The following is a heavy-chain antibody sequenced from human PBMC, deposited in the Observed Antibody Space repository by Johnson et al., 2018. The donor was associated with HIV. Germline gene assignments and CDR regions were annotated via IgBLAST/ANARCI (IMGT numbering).Heavy chain of an antibody. CDR1: GFTFSSYG. CDR2: IRYDGSNK. J-gene: IGHJ3*02. Sequence: QVQLVESGGGLVQPGGSLRLSCAASGFTFSSYGMHWVRQAPGKGLEWVAFIRYDGSNKYYADSVKGRFTISSDNSKNTLYLQMNSLRAEDTAVYYCAKDLEEGQQWLIGAFDIWGQWTMVTVSS. CDR3: AKDLEEGQQWLIGAFDI. D-gene: IGHD6-19*01. V-gene: IGHV3-30*02.